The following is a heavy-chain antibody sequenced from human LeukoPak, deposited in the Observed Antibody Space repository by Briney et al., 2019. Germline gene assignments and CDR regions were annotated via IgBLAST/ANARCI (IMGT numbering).Heavy chain of an antibody. Sequence: SETLSLTCTVSGGSISSYYWSWIRQTPGKGLEWIGYIYASGSTTYKPSLKSRVTISMDTSKNQFSLKLSSVTAADTAVYYCARDDCSGGSCYRGWFDPWGQGTLVTVSS. CDR3: ARDDCSGGSCYRGWFDP. J-gene: IGHJ5*02. CDR2: IYASGST. D-gene: IGHD2-15*01. CDR1: GGSISSYY. V-gene: IGHV4-59*12.